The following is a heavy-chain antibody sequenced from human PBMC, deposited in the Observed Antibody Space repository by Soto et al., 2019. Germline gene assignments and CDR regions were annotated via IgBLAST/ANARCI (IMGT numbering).Heavy chain of an antibody. CDR2: INHSGST. J-gene: IGHJ4*02. D-gene: IGHD3-10*01. CDR3: ARDKITVLFDY. V-gene: IGHV4-34*01. Sequence: QVQLQQWGAGLLKPSETLSLTCAVYGGSFSGYYWTWIRQPPGTGLEWIGEINHSGSTNYNPSLKXRXTXSLXPSKNQFSLKLTSVTAADTAVYYCARDKITVLFDYWGQGTLVTVSS. CDR1: GGSFSGYY.